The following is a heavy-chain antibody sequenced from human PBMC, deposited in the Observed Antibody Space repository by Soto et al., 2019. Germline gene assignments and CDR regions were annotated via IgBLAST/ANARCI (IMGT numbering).Heavy chain of an antibody. Sequence: SETLSLTCTVSGGSISSGGYYWSWIRQHPGKGLEWIGYIYYSGSTYYNPSLKSRVTISVDTSKNQFSLKLSSVTAADTAVYYCARGQWDYGGNSYYYYGMDVWGQGTTVTVSS. CDR2: IYYSGST. CDR3: ARGQWDYGGNSYYYYGMDV. J-gene: IGHJ6*02. V-gene: IGHV4-31*03. D-gene: IGHD4-17*01. CDR1: GGSISSGGYY.